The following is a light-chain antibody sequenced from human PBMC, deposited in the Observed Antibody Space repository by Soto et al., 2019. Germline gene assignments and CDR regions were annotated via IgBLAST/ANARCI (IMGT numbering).Light chain of an antibody. CDR3: AAWDDSLNGYV. CDR1: SSNIGSNT. J-gene: IGLJ1*01. Sequence: SVLTQPPSASGTPGQRVTISCSGSSSNIGSNTVNWYQQLPGTAPKLLIYSNNQRPSGVPDRFSGSKSGTSASLAISGLQSDDEADYYCAAWDDSLNGYVFGSGTKVTVL. V-gene: IGLV1-44*01. CDR2: SNN.